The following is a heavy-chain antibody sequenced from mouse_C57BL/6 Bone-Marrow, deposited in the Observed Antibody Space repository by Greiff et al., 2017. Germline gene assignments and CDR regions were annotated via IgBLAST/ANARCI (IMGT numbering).Heavy chain of an antibody. CDR1: GFTFSDFY. V-gene: IGHV7-1*01. J-gene: IGHJ1*03. CDR3: ARDAYYYGTLGYFDV. D-gene: IGHD1-1*01. CDR2: SRNKANDYTT. Sequence: EVKVVESGGGLVQSGRSLRLSCATSGFTFSDFYMEWVRQAPGKGLEWIAASRNKANDYTTEYSASVKGRFIVSRDTSQSILYLQMNALRAEDTAIYYCARDAYYYGTLGYFDVWGTGTTVTVAS.